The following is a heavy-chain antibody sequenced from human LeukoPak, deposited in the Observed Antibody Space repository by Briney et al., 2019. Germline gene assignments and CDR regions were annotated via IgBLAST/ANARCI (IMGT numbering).Heavy chain of an antibody. CDR3: ARLAVVVAAIDY. V-gene: IGHV4-59*01. Sequence: SETLSLTCSVSGGSINTTYWSWIRQPPGKGLEWIGNIHYSGNTNYNSSLKSRVTISVDMSKNQFSLKMISVTTADTAVYFCARLAVVVAAIDYWGQGTLVTVSS. CDR1: GGSINTTY. D-gene: IGHD2-15*01. CDR2: IHYSGNT. J-gene: IGHJ4*02.